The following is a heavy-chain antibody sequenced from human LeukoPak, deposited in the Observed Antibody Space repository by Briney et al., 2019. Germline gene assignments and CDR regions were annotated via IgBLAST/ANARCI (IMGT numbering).Heavy chain of an antibody. D-gene: IGHD3-9*01. CDR2: IYYSGST. CDR3: ARDGGQFDILTGYYYYYGVDV. V-gene: IGHV4-59*01. J-gene: IGHJ6*02. Sequence: SETLSLTCTVSGGSISSYYWSWIRQPPGKGLEWIGYIYYSGSTNYNPSLKSRVTISVDTSKNQFSLKLSSVTAADTAVYYCARDGGQFDILTGYYYYYGVDVWGQGTTVTVSS. CDR1: GGSISSYY.